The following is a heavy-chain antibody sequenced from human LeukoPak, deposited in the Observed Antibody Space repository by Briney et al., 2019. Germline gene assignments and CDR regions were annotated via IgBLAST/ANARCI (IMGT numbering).Heavy chain of an antibody. CDR3: VRGSGWFFGL. V-gene: IGHV3-7*01. Sequence: PARSLRRSCAASQFSMSYEWMDWVRQAPGNGAEGGASIKEDGRDIHYLDSVKGRFSISRDNAKNSLYLEMNTLRAEDTAVYYCVRGSGWFFGLWGQGSLVTVSS. J-gene: IGHJ4*02. D-gene: IGHD6-19*01. CDR1: QFSMSYEW. CDR2: IKEDGRDI.